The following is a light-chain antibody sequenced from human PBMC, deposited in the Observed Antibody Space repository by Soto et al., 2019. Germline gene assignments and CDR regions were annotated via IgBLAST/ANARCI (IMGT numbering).Light chain of an antibody. V-gene: IGKV1-12*01. CDR1: QGISSW. CDR3: QQANSFPIT. J-gene: IGKJ5*01. Sequence: DVEVTQSQASVSATAGDRVTITYRASQGISSWLAWYQKKPGKAPNLLIYAASSLQSGVPSRFSGSESGTDFTLTISSLQPEDCAIYFCQQANSFPITFGQGARLEIK. CDR2: AAS.